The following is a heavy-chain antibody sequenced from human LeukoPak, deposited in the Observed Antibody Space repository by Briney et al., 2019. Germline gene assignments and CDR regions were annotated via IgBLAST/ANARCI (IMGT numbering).Heavy chain of an antibody. Sequence: KTGGSLRLSCAASGFTFSSYSMNWVRQAPGKGLKWVSSISSSSSYIYYADSVKGRFTISRDNAKNSLYLQMNSLRAEDTAVYYCARDIGSSSGYTSDYWGQGTLVTVSS. CDR3: ARDIGSSSGYTSDY. D-gene: IGHD3-22*01. CDR1: GFTFSSYS. J-gene: IGHJ4*02. V-gene: IGHV3-21*01. CDR2: ISSSSSYI.